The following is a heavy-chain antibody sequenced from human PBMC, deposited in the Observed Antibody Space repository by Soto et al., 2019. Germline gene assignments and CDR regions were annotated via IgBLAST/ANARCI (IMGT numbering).Heavy chain of an antibody. CDR2: INAGNGNT. CDR1: GYTFTSYA. J-gene: IGHJ4*02. D-gene: IGHD6-19*01. Sequence: ASVKVSCKASGYTFTSYAMHWVRQAPGQRLEWMGWINAGNGNTKYSQKFQGRVTITRDTSASTAYMDLSSLRSEDTAVYYCARAHKYDAGWFLDSWGQGSLVTVSS. V-gene: IGHV1-3*01. CDR3: ARAHKYDAGWFLDS.